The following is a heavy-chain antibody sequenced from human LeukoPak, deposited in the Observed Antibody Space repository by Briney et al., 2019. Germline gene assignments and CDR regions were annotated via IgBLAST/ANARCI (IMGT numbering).Heavy chain of an antibody. CDR2: IYYSGST. CDR1: GGSISSYY. Sequence: SETLSLTCTVSGGSISSYYWSWIRQPPGKGLEWIGCIYYSGSTNYNPSLKSRVTISVDTSKNQFSLKLSSVTAADTAVYYCARGRGSGYNSLDYWGQGTLVTVSS. J-gene: IGHJ4*02. CDR3: ARGRGSGYNSLDY. D-gene: IGHD5-24*01. V-gene: IGHV4-59*01.